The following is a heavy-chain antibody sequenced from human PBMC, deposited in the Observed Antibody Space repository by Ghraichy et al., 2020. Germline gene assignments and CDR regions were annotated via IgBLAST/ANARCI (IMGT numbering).Heavy chain of an antibody. Sequence: SETLSLTCTVSGGSLSSYYWSWIRQPPGKGLEWIGYIYYSGTTNYNPSLKSRVTISVDTSRTQFSLRLTSVTAADTAVYYCARDKGGYGSGYYFDYWGQGTLVTVSS. CDR2: IYYSGTT. CDR3: ARDKGGYGSGYYFDY. D-gene: IGHD3-10*01. V-gene: IGHV4-59*01. J-gene: IGHJ4*02. CDR1: GGSLSSYY.